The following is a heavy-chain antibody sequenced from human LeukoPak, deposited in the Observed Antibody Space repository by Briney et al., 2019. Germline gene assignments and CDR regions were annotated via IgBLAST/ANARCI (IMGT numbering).Heavy chain of an antibody. J-gene: IGHJ1*01. CDR2: IYYSGST. Sequence: PSETLSLTCAVYGGSFSGYYWSWIRQPPGKGLEWIGYIYYSGSTNYNPSLKSRVTISVDTSKNQFSLKLSSVTAADTAVYYCARSRGYYDSSVYFQHWGQGTLVTVSS. D-gene: IGHD3-22*01. V-gene: IGHV4-59*01. CDR1: GGSFSGYY. CDR3: ARSRGYYDSSVYFQH.